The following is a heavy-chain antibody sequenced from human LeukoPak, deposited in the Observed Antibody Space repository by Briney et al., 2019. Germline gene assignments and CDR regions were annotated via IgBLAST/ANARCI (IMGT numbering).Heavy chain of an antibody. CDR1: GFTFTSYT. J-gene: IGHJ5*02. Sequence: PGGSLRLSCAASGFTFTSYTMNWVRQAPGKGLEWVSYTTSSGKTIYYADSVEGRFTISRDNAKNSLYLQMSSLRAEDTAVYYCARDLGGLPVAIPSWLDPWGQGTLVTVSS. CDR3: ARDLGGLPVAIPSWLDP. CDR2: TTSSGKTI. D-gene: IGHD2-2*01. V-gene: IGHV3-48*01.